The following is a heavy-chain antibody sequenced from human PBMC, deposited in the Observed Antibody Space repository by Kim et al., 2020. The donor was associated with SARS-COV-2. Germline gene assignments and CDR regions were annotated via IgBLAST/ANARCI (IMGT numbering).Heavy chain of an antibody. CDR2: ISSSSSYI. D-gene: IGHD3-22*01. CDR1: GFTFSSYS. CDR3: ARDRGDSSGYRYYYYYYGMDV. Sequence: GGSLRLSCAASGFTFSSYSMNWVRQAPGKGLEWVSSISSSSSYIYYADSVKGRFTISRDNAKNSLYLQMNSLRAEDTAVYYCARDRGDSSGYRYYYYYYGMDVWGQGTTVTVSS. J-gene: IGHJ6*02. V-gene: IGHV3-21*01.